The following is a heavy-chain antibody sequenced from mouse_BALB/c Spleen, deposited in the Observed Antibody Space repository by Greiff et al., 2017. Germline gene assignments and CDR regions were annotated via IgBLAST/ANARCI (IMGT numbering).Heavy chain of an antibody. V-gene: IGHV1-5*01. CDR1: GFSFTSYC. CDR2: IYPGNSDT. CDR3: ARDGLWLRREAWFAY. Sequence: VQLQQSGTVLVRPGASVKMSCKASGFSFTSYCMHWVKQRPGQGLEWIGSIYPGNSDTSYNQKFKGKAKLTADTSSSTAFMKLSSLTNADSAVYDCARDGLWLRREAWFAYWGQGTLVTVSA. D-gene: IGHD2-2*01. J-gene: IGHJ3*01.